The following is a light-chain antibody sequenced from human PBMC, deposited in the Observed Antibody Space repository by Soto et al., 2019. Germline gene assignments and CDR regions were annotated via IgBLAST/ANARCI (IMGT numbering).Light chain of an antibody. CDR1: QTSTTY. Sequence: DIQMTQSPSALSASVGDRVTITCRASQTSTTYLNWYQQKPGKAPKLLIYGASSLPSGVPSRFTSSGSGTDFILTISSLQPEDSATYHCQQSNSTPWTFGQGTKVEIK. CDR2: GAS. J-gene: IGKJ1*01. V-gene: IGKV1-39*01. CDR3: QQSNSTPWT.